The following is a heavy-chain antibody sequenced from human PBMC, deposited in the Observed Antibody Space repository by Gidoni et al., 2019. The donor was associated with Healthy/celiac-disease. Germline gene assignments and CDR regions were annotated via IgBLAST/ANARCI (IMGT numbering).Heavy chain of an antibody. V-gene: IGHV3-23*01. D-gene: IGHD3-10*01. CDR2: ISGSGGST. CDR3: AKVGFSMVRGVIIGQGAFDI. J-gene: IGHJ3*02. Sequence: EVQLLESGGGLVQPGGSLRLSCAASGFTFSSYAMSWVRQAPGKGLEWVSAISGSGGSTYYADSVKGRFTISRDNSKNTLYLQMNSLRAEDTAVYYCAKVGFSMVRGVIIGQGAFDIWGQGTMVTVSS. CDR1: GFTFSSYA.